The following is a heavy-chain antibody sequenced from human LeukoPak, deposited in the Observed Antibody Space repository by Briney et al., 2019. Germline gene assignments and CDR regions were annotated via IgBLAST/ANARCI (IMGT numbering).Heavy chain of an antibody. D-gene: IGHD3-22*01. J-gene: IGHJ6*03. CDR3: ARLKDSSGYLYYYYYMDV. CDR1: DGSFSGYY. CDR2: INHSGST. V-gene: IGHV4-34*01. Sequence: SETLSLTCAVYDGSFSGYYWSWIRQPPGKGLEWIGEINHSGSTNYNPSLKSRVTISLDTSKNQFSLKLSSVTAADTAVYYCARLKDSSGYLYYYYYMDVWGKGTTVTVSS.